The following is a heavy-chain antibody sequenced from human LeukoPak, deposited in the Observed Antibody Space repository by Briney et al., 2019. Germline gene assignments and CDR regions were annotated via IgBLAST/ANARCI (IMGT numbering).Heavy chain of an antibody. J-gene: IGHJ5*02. CDR1: GGSFSGYY. Sequence: SETLSLTCAVYGGSFSGYYWSWISQPPGKGLEWIGEINHSGSTNYNPSLKSRVTISVDTSKNQFSLKLSSVTAADTAVYYCSGAQRNPNWFDPWGQGTLVTVSS. V-gene: IGHV4-34*03. CDR2: INHSGST. D-gene: IGHD2-15*01. CDR3: SGAQRNPNWFDP.